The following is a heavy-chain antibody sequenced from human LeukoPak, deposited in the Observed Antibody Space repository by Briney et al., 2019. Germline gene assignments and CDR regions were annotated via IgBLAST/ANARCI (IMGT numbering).Heavy chain of an antibody. J-gene: IGHJ4*02. CDR1: GYTFTSYA. V-gene: IGHV1-3*02. Sequence: ASVKVSCKTSGYTFTSYAMHWVRQAPGQRLEWIGWSNGGNGNTQYSQEFRGRLTITRDTSASTAYMELSSLRSEDTAVYYCARGSSGWAAFDYWGQGTLVTVSS. CDR3: ARGSSGWAAFDY. D-gene: IGHD6-19*01. CDR2: SNGGNGNT.